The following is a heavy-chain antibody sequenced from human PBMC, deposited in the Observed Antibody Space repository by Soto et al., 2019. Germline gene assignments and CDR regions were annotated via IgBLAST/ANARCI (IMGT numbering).Heavy chain of an antibody. CDR3: ARTNRNNSSSWYNWFDP. D-gene: IGHD6-13*01. Sequence: GASVKVSCKASGYTFTSYGISWVRQAPGQGLEWMGWISAYNGNTNYAQKLQGRVTITRDTSASTAYMELSSLRSEDTAVYYCARTNRNNSSSWYNWFDPWGQGTLVTVSS. CDR1: GYTFTSYG. V-gene: IGHV1-18*01. J-gene: IGHJ5*02. CDR2: ISAYNGNT.